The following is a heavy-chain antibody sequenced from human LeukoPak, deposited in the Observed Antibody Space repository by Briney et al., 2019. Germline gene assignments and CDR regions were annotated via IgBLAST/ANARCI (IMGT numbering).Heavy chain of an antibody. CDR3: AKGIATAGTYYYYGMDV. J-gene: IGHJ6*02. V-gene: IGHV3-30*18. Sequence: TGGSLRLSCAASGFTFSTYGMHWVRQAPDKGLEWVAVISYDESSKYYAVSVKGRFTISRDNSKSTLYLQMNSLRAEDAAVYYCAKGIATAGTYYYYGMDVCGQGTTVTVSS. CDR2: ISYDESSK. D-gene: IGHD6-13*01. CDR1: GFTFSTYG.